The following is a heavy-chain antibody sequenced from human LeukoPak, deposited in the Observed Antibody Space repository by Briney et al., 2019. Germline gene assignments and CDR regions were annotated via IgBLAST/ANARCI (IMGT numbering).Heavy chain of an antibody. CDR2: INLSGST. J-gene: IGHJ5*02. D-gene: IGHD2-2*02. CDR3: ARKLPYCSSTSCYTGGWFDP. V-gene: IGHV4-34*01. Sequence: SETLSLTCAVYGWSFSGYYWSWIRQPPGKGLEWIGEINLSGSTNYNPSLKSRVTISVDTSKNQFSLKLSSVTAADTAVYYCARKLPYCSSTSCYTGGWFDPWGQGTLVTVSS. CDR1: GWSFSGYY.